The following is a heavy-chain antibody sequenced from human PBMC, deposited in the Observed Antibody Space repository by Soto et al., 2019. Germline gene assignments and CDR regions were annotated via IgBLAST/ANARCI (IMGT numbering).Heavy chain of an antibody. CDR3: ADLLVADTEMDV. D-gene: IGHD6-19*01. J-gene: IGHJ6*02. V-gene: IGHV1-69*02. Sequence: QVQLVQSGAEVKKPGSSVKVSCKASGGTFSSYTISWVRQAPGQGLEWMGRIIPILGIANYAQKFQGRVTITADKSTSTAYMELSSRRSEDTAVYYCADLLVADTEMDVWGQGATVTVSS. CDR2: IIPILGIA. CDR1: GGTFSSYT.